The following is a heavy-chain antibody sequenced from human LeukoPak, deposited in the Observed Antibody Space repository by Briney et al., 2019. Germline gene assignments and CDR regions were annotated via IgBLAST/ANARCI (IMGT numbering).Heavy chain of an antibody. Sequence: XGIIPIFGTANYAQKFQGRVTITADESTSTAYMELSSLRSEDTAVYYCARAALVGFTMIVVGRPAFDIWGQGTMVTVSS. CDR3: ARAALVGFTMIVVGRPAFDI. J-gene: IGHJ3*02. CDR2: IIPIFGTA. V-gene: IGHV1-69*01. D-gene: IGHD3-22*01.